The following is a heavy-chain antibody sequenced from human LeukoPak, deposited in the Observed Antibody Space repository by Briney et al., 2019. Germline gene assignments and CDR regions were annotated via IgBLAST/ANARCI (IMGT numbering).Heavy chain of an antibody. D-gene: IGHD5-24*01. V-gene: IGHV1-8*03. CDR1: GYTFTSYD. CDR3: ARVAEMATIARYYFDY. CDR2: MNPNSGNT. Sequence: ASVKVSCXASGYTFTSYDINWVRRATGQGLEWMGWMNPNSGNTGYAQKFQGRVTITRNTSISTAYMELSSLRSEDTAVYYCARVAEMATIARYYFDYWGQGTLVTVSS. J-gene: IGHJ4*02.